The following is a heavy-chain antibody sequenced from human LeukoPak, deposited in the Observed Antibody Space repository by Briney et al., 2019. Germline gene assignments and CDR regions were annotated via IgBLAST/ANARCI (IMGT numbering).Heavy chain of an antibody. CDR2: ISSNGGST. D-gene: IGHD5-18*01. CDR1: GFTFSNYW. J-gene: IGHJ4*02. CDR3: VKGRGYSSPFRYFDY. V-gene: IGHV3-64D*06. Sequence: GGSLRLSCAASGFTFSNYWMSWVRQAPGKGLEYVSAISSNGGSTYYADSVKGRFTISRDNSKNTLSLQMSSLRAEDTAVYYCVKGRGYSSPFRYFDYWGQGTLVTVSS.